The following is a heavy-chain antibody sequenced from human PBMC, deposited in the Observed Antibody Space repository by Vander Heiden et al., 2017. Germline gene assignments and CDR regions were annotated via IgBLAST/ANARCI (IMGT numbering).Heavy chain of an antibody. J-gene: IGHJ5*02. D-gene: IGHD4-17*01. CDR2: ISGSGGST. V-gene: IGHV3-23*01. CDR3: GSPTTGTTWYNGFDP. CDR1: GFTFSRYA. Sequence: EVQLLESGGGLVQPGGPLRLSCAAAGFTFSRYAMGCGRQAPGKGVDWFSAISGSGGSTYYADAGKGRFTISRDNSKNTLYLQMNSLRAEDTAVYYCGSPTTGTTWYNGFDPWGQGPLVTVSS.